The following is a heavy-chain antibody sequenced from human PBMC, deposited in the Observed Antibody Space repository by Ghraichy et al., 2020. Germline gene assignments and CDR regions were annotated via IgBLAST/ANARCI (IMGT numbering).Heavy chain of an antibody. CDR3: ARGSVGYCSSTTCYNYYYGMDG. J-gene: IGHJ6*02. V-gene: IGHV4-34*01. CDR1: GGSFNGYY. Sequence: SETLSLTCAVYGGSFNGYYWSWVRQPPGKGLEWVGDINHGGITNYNPSRKSRVTISVDTSKNQFSLKLDSVTAADTAVYYCARGSVGYCSSTTCYNYYYGMDGWGQGTTVTVSS. D-gene: IGHD2-2*02. CDR2: INHGGIT.